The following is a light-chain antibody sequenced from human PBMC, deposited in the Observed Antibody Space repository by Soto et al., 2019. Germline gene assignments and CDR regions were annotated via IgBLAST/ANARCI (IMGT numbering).Light chain of an antibody. Sequence: DIQMTQSPFPLSASVRDRVTLTCRASQDISNYLNWLQQKPGKAPKLLIYAASTLQSGVPSRFSGSESGTEFTLTISSLQPEDSATYFCLQSYSFPFTFGPG. CDR2: AAS. V-gene: IGKV1-39*01. CDR3: LQSYSFPFT. CDR1: QDISNY. J-gene: IGKJ3*01.